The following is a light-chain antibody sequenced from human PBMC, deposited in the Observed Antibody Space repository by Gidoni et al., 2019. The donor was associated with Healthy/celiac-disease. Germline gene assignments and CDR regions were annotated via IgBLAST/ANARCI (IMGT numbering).Light chain of an antibody. J-gene: IGKJ2*01. CDR1: QSLLHSNGYNY. CDR2: LGS. Sequence: DIVMTQSPLSLPVTPGEPASISCRSSQSLLHSNGYNYLDWYLQKPGQSPQLLIYLGSNRASRVPDRFSGSGSGTDFTLKISRVEAEDVGVYYCMQALQTPYTFGQXTKLEIK. V-gene: IGKV2-28*01. CDR3: MQALQTPYT.